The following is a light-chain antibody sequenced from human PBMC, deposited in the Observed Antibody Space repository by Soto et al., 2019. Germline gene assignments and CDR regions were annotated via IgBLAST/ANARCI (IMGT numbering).Light chain of an antibody. CDR3: QHRSNWPLT. CDR1: QTVSSY. V-gene: IGKV3-11*01. J-gene: IGKJ4*01. Sequence: EIVLTQSPATLSLSPGERATLSCRASQTVSSYLAWYQQKPGQAPRLLIYDASNRATGVSARFSGSGSGTDFTLTISSLEPEDFAVYYCQHRSNWPLTFGGGTKVEIE. CDR2: DAS.